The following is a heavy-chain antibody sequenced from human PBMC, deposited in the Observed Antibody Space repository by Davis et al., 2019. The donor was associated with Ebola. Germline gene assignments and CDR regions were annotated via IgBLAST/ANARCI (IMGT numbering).Heavy chain of an antibody. V-gene: IGHV3-23*01. CDR1: GFTFDDYA. CDR2: ISASGDAT. CDR3: ARRGAGGYWWEAFDY. J-gene: IGHJ4*02. Sequence: GESLKISCPASGFTFDDYAMHWVRQAPGKGLEWVSAISASGDATYYADSVKGRFTISSDHSKNMLSLQMNSLRAEDAAIYYCARRGAGGYWWEAFDYWGQGTLVTVSS. D-gene: IGHD2-21*01.